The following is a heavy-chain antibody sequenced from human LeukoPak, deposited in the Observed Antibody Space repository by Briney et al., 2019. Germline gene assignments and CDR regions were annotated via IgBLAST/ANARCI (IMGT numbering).Heavy chain of an antibody. CDR2: IYTSGST. V-gene: IGHV4-61*02. CDR3: ASSNALVWGYFDY. Sequence: SQTLSLTCTVSGGSISSGSYHWSWIRQPAGKGLEWIGRIYTSGSTNYNPSLKSRVTISVDTSKNQFSLRLSSVTAADTAVYYCASSNALVWGYFDYWGQGTLVTVSS. J-gene: IGHJ4*02. CDR1: GGSISSGSYH. D-gene: IGHD7-27*01.